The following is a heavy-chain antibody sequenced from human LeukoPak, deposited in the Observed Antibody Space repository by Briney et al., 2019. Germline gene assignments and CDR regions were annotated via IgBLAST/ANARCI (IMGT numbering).Heavy chain of an antibody. J-gene: IGHJ5*02. Sequence: KPSETLSLTCAVYGGSFSGYYWSWIRQPPGKGLEWIGEINHSGSTNYNPSLKSRVTISVDTSKNQFSLKLSSVTAADTAVYYCARAGRKWELLRNWFDPWGQGTLVTVSS. D-gene: IGHD1-26*01. CDR1: GGSFSGYY. CDR3: ARAGRKWELLRNWFDP. CDR2: INHSGST. V-gene: IGHV4-34*01.